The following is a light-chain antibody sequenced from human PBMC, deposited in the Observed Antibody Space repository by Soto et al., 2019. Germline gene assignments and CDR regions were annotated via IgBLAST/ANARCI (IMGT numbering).Light chain of an antibody. V-gene: IGKV2-24*01. Sequence: DIVMTQTPLSLRVTLGQPASISCSSSQSPVDGDGITSLSWLHQRPGQPPRLLIYKVSNRFSGVPDRFSGSGAGTDFTLKINTVEAEDVGVYYCMQYNNWPWTFGQGT. CDR2: KVS. CDR3: MQYNNWPWT. CDR1: QSPVDGDGITS. J-gene: IGKJ1*01.